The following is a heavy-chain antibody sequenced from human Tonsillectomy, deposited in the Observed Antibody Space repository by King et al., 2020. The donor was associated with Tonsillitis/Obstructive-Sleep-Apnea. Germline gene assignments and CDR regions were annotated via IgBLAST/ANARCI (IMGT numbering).Heavy chain of an antibody. CDR1: GGSISSYY. CDR3: ARVPQYYDFWSGTPGGWFDP. J-gene: IGHJ5*02. Sequence: LQLQESGPGLVKPSETLSLTCTVSGGSISSYYWSWIRQPPGKGLEWIGYIYYSGSTNYNPSLKSRVTISVDPSKNQFSLKLSSVTAADTAVYYCARVPQYYDFWSGTPGGWFDPWGQGTLVTVSS. CDR2: IYYSGST. D-gene: IGHD3-3*01. V-gene: IGHV4-59*01.